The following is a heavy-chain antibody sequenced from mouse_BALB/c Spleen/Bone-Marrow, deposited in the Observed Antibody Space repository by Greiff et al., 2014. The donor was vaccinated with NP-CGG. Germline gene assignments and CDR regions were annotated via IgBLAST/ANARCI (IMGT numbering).Heavy chain of an antibody. CDR2: ISDGSTYT. CDR1: GFTFSDYY. D-gene: IGHD2-14*01. Sequence: EVKLVESGGGLVKPGGSLKLSCAASGFTFSDYYMYWVRQTPEKRLEWVATISDGSTYTYYPDSVKGRFTISRDNAKNNLYLQMSGLKSEDTALYYCARDRGVQGYAMDYWGQGTSVTVSS. J-gene: IGHJ4*01. V-gene: IGHV5-4*02. CDR3: ARDRGVQGYAMDY.